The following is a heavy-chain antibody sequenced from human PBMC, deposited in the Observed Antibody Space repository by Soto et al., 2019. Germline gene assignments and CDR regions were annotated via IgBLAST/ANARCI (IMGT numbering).Heavy chain of an antibody. CDR1: GFTFTSYG. V-gene: IGHV3-23*01. Sequence: PXGSLRLSCTAAGFTFTSYGMCWVRQAPGKGLQWVSTIRVDGGQRHYTYSVKGRFSISRDNSKNTVYLQMDSLKAEDTAVYFCAKHLQYDSGWPLNDWGQGTLVTVSS. J-gene: IGHJ4*02. CDR2: IRVDGGQR. CDR3: AKHLQYDSGWPLND. D-gene: IGHD6-19*01.